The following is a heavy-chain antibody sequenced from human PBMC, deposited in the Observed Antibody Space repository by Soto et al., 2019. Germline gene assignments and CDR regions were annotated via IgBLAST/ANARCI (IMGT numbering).Heavy chain of an antibody. V-gene: IGHV1-18*04. CDR2: ISAYNGNT. Sequence: TVSLSASRHAYTRYRHGWGRPAPGKGLEWMGWISAYNGNTNYAQKLQGRVTMTTDTSTSTAYMELRSLRSDDTAVYYCARDHYYDSSGYYYFWFDPWGQGTPVTVSS. CDR1: RHAYTRYR. D-gene: IGHD3-22*01. J-gene: IGHJ5*02. CDR3: ARDHYYDSSGYYYFWFDP.